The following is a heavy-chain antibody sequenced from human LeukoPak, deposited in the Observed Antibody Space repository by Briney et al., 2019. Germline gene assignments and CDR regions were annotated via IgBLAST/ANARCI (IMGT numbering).Heavy chain of an antibody. CDR1: GLTFSRYW. CDR3: AKDPQVSYCSSTSCFDP. J-gene: IGHJ5*02. V-gene: IGHV3-23*01. CDR2: ISGSGGST. D-gene: IGHD2-2*01. Sequence: GGSLRLSCVASGLTFSRYWMSWVRQAPGKGLEWVSAISGSGGSTYYADSVKGRFTISRDNAKNSLYLQMNSLRAEDTAVYYCAKDPQVSYCSSTSCFDPWGQGTLVTVSS.